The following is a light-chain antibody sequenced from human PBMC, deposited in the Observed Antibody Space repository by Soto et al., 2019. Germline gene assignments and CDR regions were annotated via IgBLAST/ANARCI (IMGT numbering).Light chain of an antibody. CDR2: DVN. CDR1: SRDVGAYNY. Sequence: QSALTQPPSASGSPGQSVTISCTGTSRDVGAYNYVSWYQQHPGKAPKVIIYDVNKRPSGVPDRVSGSKSGITASLTVSGQQTEDEADYYFGSHAGSSAVFGGGTKLTVL. CDR3: GSHAGSSAV. V-gene: IGLV2-8*01. J-gene: IGLJ2*01.